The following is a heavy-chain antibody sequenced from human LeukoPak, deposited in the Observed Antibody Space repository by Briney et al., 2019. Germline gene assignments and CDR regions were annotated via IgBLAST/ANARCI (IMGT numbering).Heavy chain of an antibody. Sequence: GGSLRRSCAASGVTFSTYGMTWVRQAPGKGLEWVSAIGGSGGSTYYADSVKGRFTISRDNSKNTLYLQMNSLRAEDTAVYYCAKDAETMITFGGVIVIPSWFDPWGQGTLVTVSS. CDR2: IGGSGGST. CDR1: GVTFSTYG. V-gene: IGHV3-23*01. D-gene: IGHD3-16*02. J-gene: IGHJ5*02. CDR3: AKDAETMITFGGVIVIPSWFDP.